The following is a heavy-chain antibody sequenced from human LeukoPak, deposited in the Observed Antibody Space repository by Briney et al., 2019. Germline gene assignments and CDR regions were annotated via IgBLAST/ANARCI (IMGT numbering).Heavy chain of an antibody. Sequence: GSLRLSCAAPGFTFSSYSMNWVRQAPGTGQEWVSSISSSSSYIYYADSVKGRFTISRDNAKNSLYLQMNSLRAEDTAVYYCAREVEIATLSDFDYWGQGTLVTVSS. V-gene: IGHV3-21*01. D-gene: IGHD5-24*01. CDR3: AREVEIATLSDFDY. J-gene: IGHJ4*02. CDR2: ISSSSSYI. CDR1: GFTFSSYS.